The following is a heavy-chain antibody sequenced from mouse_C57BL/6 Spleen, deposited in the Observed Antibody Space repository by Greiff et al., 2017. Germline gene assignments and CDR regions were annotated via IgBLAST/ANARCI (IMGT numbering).Heavy chain of an antibody. D-gene: IGHD2-3*01. J-gene: IGHJ2*01. CDR1: GYTFTSYW. V-gene: IGHV1-55*01. CDR3: AIGDGYFDY. Sequence: QVQLQQPEAELVKPGASVKMSCKASGYTFTSYWITWVKQRPGQGLEWIGDIYPGSGSTNYNEKLKSKATLTVDTAYSTAYLQLSSLTSEDSAVYYCAIGDGYFDYWGHGTTLTASS. CDR2: IYPGSGST.